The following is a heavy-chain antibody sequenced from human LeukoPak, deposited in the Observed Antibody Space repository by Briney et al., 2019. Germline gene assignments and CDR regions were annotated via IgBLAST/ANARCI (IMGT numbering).Heavy chain of an antibody. J-gene: IGHJ4*02. CDR1: GGSISSGGYS. CDR3: ARGFRLVGAKKWFGAVEFDY. CDR2: IYHSGST. Sequence: PSETLSLTCAVSGGSISSGGYSWSWIRQPPGKGLEWIGYIYHSGSTYYNPSLKSRVTISVDTSKNQFSLKLSSVTAADTAVYYCARGFRLVGAKKWFGAVEFDYWGQGTLVTVSS. V-gene: IGHV4-30-2*01. D-gene: IGHD1-26*01.